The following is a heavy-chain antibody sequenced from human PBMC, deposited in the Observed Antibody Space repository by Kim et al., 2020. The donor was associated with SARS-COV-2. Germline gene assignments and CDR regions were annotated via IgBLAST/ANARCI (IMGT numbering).Heavy chain of an antibody. J-gene: IGHJ6*02. V-gene: IGHV3-7*03. D-gene: IGHD2-8*02. CDR1: DFGLDTHW. CDR2: IKEDAYEP. Sequence: GGSLRLSCVAPDFGLDTHWMSWVRQAAGKGLEWVAIIKEDAYEPHYVDSVKGRFTISRDNAKNSLYLQMNSLRAEDTAVYYCARGRGYGPGGTCYYVMDVWGQGTPVTVSS. CDR3: ARGRGYGPGGTCYYVMDV.